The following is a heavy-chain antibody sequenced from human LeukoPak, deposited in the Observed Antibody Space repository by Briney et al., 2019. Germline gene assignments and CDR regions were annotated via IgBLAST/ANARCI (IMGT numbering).Heavy chain of an antibody. J-gene: IGHJ6*02. Sequence: PGGSLRLSCAASGFTFSSYAMSWVRQAPGKGPEWVSAISGSGGSTYYADSVKGRFTISRDNSKNTLYLQMNSLRAEDTAVYYCAKDVVVAATGSMDVWGQGTTVTVSS. D-gene: IGHD2-15*01. CDR2: ISGSGGST. CDR3: AKDVVVAATGSMDV. CDR1: GFTFSSYA. V-gene: IGHV3-23*01.